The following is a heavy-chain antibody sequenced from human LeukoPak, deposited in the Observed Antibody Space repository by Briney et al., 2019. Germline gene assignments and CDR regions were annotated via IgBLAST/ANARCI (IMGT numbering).Heavy chain of an antibody. Sequence: GGSLRLSCAASGFTFSSYGMHWVRQAPGKGLEWVAVISYDGSNKYYADSVKGRFTISRDNAKNTLNLQMNSLRAEDTAVYYCARDLGQYYDTSDNWFDPWGQGTLVTVSS. V-gene: IGHV3-30*03. D-gene: IGHD3-22*01. CDR3: ARDLGQYYDTSDNWFDP. CDR2: ISYDGSNK. J-gene: IGHJ5*02. CDR1: GFTFSSYG.